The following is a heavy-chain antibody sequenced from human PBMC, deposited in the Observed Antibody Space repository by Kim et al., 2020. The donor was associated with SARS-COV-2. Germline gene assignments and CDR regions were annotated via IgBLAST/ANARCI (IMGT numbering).Heavy chain of an antibody. CDR3: ARGMTMLRGVLSRPYYFDS. J-gene: IGHJ4*02. Sequence: GGSLRLSCTSSGFTFGDYAMSWFRQAPGKGLGWVGFIRSKSYGGTTEYAASVKGRFTISRDDSKSIAYLQMDSVKIEDAAVFYCARGMTMLRGVLSRPYYFDSWGQGTLVTVSS. CDR2: IRSKSYGGTT. V-gene: IGHV3-49*03. CDR1: GFTFGDYA. D-gene: IGHD3-10*01.